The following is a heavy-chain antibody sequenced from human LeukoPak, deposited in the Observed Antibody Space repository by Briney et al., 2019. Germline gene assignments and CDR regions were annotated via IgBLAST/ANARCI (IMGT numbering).Heavy chain of an antibody. CDR3: ASNPPRTGDFNY. D-gene: IGHD7-27*01. Sequence: ASVTVSFTTSGYTFTNYDINWVRQATGQGLEWMGWMSPNNGNTGYAQKSQGRVTMTRDTSINTAYMELSSLRSEDTAVYYCASNPPRTGDFNYWGQGALVTVSS. CDR2: MSPNNGNT. V-gene: IGHV1-8*01. CDR1: GYTFTNYD. J-gene: IGHJ4*02.